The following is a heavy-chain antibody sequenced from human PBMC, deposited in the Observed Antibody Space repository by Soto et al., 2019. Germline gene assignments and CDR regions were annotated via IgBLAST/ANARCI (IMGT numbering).Heavy chain of an antibody. CDR1: GYTFSGYF. V-gene: IGHV1-2*02. CDR3: ARGYYSSSWRVFDY. Sequence: QVQLVQSGADVKKPGASVKVSCKTSGYTFSGYFIHWLRKAPGQGLEWMGWMNPNSGGTEYAQNFQGSVSMTWDASISTSYMELSRLRSDDTAIYYCARGYYSSSWRVFDYWGQGTLVTVSS. CDR2: MNPNSGGT. D-gene: IGHD6-13*01. J-gene: IGHJ4*02.